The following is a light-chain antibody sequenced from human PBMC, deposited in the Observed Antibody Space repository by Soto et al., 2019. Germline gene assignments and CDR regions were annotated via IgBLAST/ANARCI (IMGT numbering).Light chain of an antibody. J-gene: IGKJ1*01. V-gene: IGKV1-5*03. CDR2: KAS. CDR3: QQYNDYSWT. Sequence: DIHMTQSPSTLSASVGDRVRINCRASQSISAWLAWYQQKPGKAPRLLIYKASTLEIGVPSRFSGSGSGTEFTLTISSLQPDDVATYYCQQYNDYSWTFGQGTKVDI. CDR1: QSISAW.